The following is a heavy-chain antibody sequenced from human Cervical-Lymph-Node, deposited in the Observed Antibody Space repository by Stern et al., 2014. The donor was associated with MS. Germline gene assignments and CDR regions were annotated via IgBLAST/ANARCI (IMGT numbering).Heavy chain of an antibody. D-gene: IGHD3-10*01. V-gene: IGHV1-46*01. CDR2: INPSGGTT. J-gene: IGHJ4*02. CDR3: ARGLGGMTIGY. Sequence: DQLVESGAEVKKPGASVKLSCKASGYTFTSYYMHWVRQAPGQGLEWMGVINPSGGTTTYAQQFQGRVTMTWDTSTSTVYMELSSLRSEDTAVFYCARGLGGMTIGYWGQGTLVTVSS. CDR1: GYTFTSYY.